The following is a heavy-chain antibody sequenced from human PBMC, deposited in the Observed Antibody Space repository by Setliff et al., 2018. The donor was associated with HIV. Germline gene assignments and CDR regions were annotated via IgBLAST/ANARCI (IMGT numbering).Heavy chain of an antibody. V-gene: IGHV4-34*01. CDR1: GRSLNGYS. CDR3: ARSWPEAAPTPADY. CDR2: INDSGST. J-gene: IGHJ4*02. D-gene: IGHD6-13*01. Sequence: SETMSLTCAVYGRSLNGYSWSWIRQPPGKGLEWIGQINDSGSTNYNPPLKSRVTISVETSKHQFSLRLSSVTAADTAVYYCARSWPEAAPTPADYWGRGTLVTVSS.